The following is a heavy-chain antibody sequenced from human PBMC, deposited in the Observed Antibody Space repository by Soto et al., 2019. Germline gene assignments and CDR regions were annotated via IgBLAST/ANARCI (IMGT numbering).Heavy chain of an antibody. CDR2: ISWNSGSI. V-gene: IGHV3-9*01. CDR3: AKAVGSYGNFDY. Sequence: EVQLVESGGGLVQPGRSLRLSCAASGFTFDDYAMHWVRQAPGKGLEWVSGISWNSGSIGYADSVKGRFTISRDNAKNSLYRQMNSRRAEDTALYYCAKAVGSYGNFDYGGQGTLVTVSS. CDR1: GFTFDDYA. J-gene: IGHJ4*02. D-gene: IGHD5-18*01.